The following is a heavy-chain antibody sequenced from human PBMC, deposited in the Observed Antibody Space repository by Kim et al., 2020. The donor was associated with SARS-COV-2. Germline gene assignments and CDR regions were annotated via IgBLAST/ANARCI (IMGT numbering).Heavy chain of an antibody. Sequence: VKGRFTISRANAKNTVYLQMNSLRAEDTAVYYCARDKIAVPDYYYYGMDVWGQGTTVTVSS. V-gene: IGHV3-74*01. J-gene: IGHJ6*02. D-gene: IGHD6-19*01. CDR3: ARDKIAVPDYYYYGMDV.